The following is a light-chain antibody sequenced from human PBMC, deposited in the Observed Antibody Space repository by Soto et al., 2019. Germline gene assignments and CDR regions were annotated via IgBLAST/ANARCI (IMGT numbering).Light chain of an antibody. J-gene: IGKJ1*01. CDR2: GAS. CDR1: QSVSSSS. Sequence: EIVLTQFPDTLSLSPGERATLSCRASQSVSSSSLAWYQQKRGQAPRLLIHGASSRATGIPDRFSGSGSGTAFTLTISRLEPEDFGVYYCQQYGSSPRTFGQGTKVEV. V-gene: IGKV3-20*01. CDR3: QQYGSSPRT.